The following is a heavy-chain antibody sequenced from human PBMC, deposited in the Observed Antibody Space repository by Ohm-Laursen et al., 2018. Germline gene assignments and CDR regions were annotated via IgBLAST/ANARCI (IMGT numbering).Heavy chain of an antibody. CDR1: GYTFTSYD. CDR3: ARDLALLLWFGGPAAFDI. Sequence: ASVKVSCNASGYTFTSYDINWVRQATGQGLEWMGWMNPNSGNTGYAQKFQGRVTMTRNTSISTAYMELSRLRSDDTAVYYCARDLALLLWFGGPAAFDIWGQGTMVTVSS. CDR2: MNPNSGNT. D-gene: IGHD3-10*01. J-gene: IGHJ3*02. V-gene: IGHV1-8*01.